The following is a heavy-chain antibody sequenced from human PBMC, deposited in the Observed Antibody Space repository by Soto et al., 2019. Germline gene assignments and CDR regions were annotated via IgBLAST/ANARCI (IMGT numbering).Heavy chain of an antibody. Sequence: PGGSLRLSCAASGFTFSSYGMHWVRQAPGKGLEWVAVISYDGSNKYYADSVKGRFTISRDNSKNTLYLQMNSLRAEDTAVYYCAKDSLGVLLWCGELNYFDYWGQGTLVTVSS. CDR1: GFTFSSYG. J-gene: IGHJ4*02. CDR2: ISYDGSNK. V-gene: IGHV3-30*18. D-gene: IGHD3-10*01. CDR3: AKDSLGVLLWCGELNYFDY.